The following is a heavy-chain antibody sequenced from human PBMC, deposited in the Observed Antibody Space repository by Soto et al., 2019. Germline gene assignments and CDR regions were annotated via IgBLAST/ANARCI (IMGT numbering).Heavy chain of an antibody. D-gene: IGHD3-22*01. V-gene: IGHV3-43*01. Sequence: PGGSLRVSCPAPSFTIGDFTMHCVIKPQGKGLEWVSLISWDGVFRTYADSVKGRFTISRDNSKNSLYLQMNSLRTEDTALYYFVKDKKGRLTSGLYSDYWCKGLLVTV. J-gene: IGHJ4*02. CDR1: SFTIGDFT. CDR3: VKDKKGRLTSGLYSDY. CDR2: ISWDGVFR.